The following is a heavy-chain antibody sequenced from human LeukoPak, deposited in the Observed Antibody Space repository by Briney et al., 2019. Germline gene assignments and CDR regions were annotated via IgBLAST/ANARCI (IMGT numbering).Heavy chain of an antibody. CDR3: ARGTYYYGSGSYLDSEYFHH. V-gene: IGHV4-31*03. D-gene: IGHD3-10*01. CDR1: GGSFSSGSYY. J-gene: IGHJ1*01. CDR2: ILYSGST. Sequence: KSSETLSLTCTVSGGSFSSGSYYLRWIRQHPGKGLEWIGNILYSGSTYYNPSLTSRVTISVDTSKNQFSLKLSSVTAADTAVYYCARGTYYYGSGSYLDSEYFHHWGQGTLVTVSS.